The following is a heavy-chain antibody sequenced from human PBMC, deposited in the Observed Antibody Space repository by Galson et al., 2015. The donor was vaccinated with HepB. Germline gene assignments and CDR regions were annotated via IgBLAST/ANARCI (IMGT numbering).Heavy chain of an antibody. CDR3: ARDRSPPPYCGGDCYHYFDY. D-gene: IGHD2-21*01. CDR2: IYYSGST. V-gene: IGHV4-31*03. Sequence: TLSLTCTVSGGSISSGGYYWSWIRQHPGKGLEWIGYIYYSGSTYYNPSLKSRVTISVDTSKNQFSLKLSSVTAADTAVYYCARDRSPPPYCGGDCYHYFDYWGQGTLVTVSS. CDR1: GGSISSGGYY. J-gene: IGHJ4*02.